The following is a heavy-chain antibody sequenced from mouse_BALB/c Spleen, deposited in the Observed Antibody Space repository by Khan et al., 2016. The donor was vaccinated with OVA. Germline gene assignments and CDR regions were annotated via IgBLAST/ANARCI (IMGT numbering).Heavy chain of an antibody. D-gene: IGHD4-1*01. CDR3: ASELGRYYALDY. CDR1: GYSITSDYA. Sequence: EVQLQESGPGLVKPSQSLSLTCTVTGYSITSDYAWNWIRQFPGNKLEWMGYISYSGSTTYNPSLKSRISITRDKSKDQSFLQLKFVTSEDTAAYYCASELGRYYALDYWGQGTSVTVSS. CDR2: ISYSGST. V-gene: IGHV3-2*02. J-gene: IGHJ4*01.